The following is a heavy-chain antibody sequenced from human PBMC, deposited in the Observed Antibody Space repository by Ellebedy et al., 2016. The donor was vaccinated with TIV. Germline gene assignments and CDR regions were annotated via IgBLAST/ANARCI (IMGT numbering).Heavy chain of an antibody. CDR1: GYSINNGKY. J-gene: IGHJ4*02. CDR3: ARISMWEMIDY. Sequence: SETLSLTXTVSGYSINNGKYWGWIRQPPGKGLEWIGHIYYIGSTYYNQSLESRVTISVDTSKNQFSLKLSAVTAADTAVYYCARISMWEMIDYWGQGTLVTVSS. V-gene: IGHV4-38-2*02. CDR2: IYYIGST. D-gene: IGHD1-26*01.